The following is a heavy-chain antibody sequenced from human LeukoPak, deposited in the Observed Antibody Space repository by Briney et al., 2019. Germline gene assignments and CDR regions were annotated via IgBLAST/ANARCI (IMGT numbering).Heavy chain of an antibody. J-gene: IGHJ6*03. Sequence: ASVKVSCKASGYTFTSYYMHWVRQAPGQGLEWMGIINPSGGSTSYAQKFQGRVTMTRHTSTSTVYMALSSLRSEDTAVYYCARDSVVSRLAWATMYYYYYYMDVWGKGTTVTVSS. CDR1: GYTFTSYY. CDR2: INPSGGST. CDR3: ARDSVVSRLAWATMYYYYYYMDV. D-gene: IGHD5-12*01. V-gene: IGHV1-46*01.